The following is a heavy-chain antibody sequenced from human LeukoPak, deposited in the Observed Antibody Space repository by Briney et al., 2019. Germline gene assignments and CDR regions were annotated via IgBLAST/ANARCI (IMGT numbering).Heavy chain of an antibody. Sequence: GGSLRLSCAASGFSFSGYFMTWVRQAPGKGLEWVSSITANGDRTYYADSVKGRFTISRDNSKSTMYLEMSSLSAEDTALYYCATFGIIIRNNYFDFWGQGTQVTVSS. CDR1: GFSFSGYF. CDR2: ITANGDRT. D-gene: IGHD3-3*01. J-gene: IGHJ4*02. CDR3: ATFGIIIRNNYFDF. V-gene: IGHV3-23*01.